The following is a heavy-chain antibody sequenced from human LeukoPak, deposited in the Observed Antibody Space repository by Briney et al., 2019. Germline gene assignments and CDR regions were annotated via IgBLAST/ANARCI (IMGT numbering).Heavy chain of an antibody. CDR3: ARGKAGPTDYYYYMDV. CDR2: IYYSGST. CDR1: GGSISSGDYY. V-gene: IGHV4-30-4*08. D-gene: IGHD4-17*01. Sequence: PSETLSLTCTVSGGSISSGDYYWSWIRQPSGKGLEWIGYIYYSGSTYYNPSLKSRVTISVDTSKNQFSLKLSSVTAADTAVYYCARGKAGPTDYYYYMDVWGKGTTVTVSS. J-gene: IGHJ6*03.